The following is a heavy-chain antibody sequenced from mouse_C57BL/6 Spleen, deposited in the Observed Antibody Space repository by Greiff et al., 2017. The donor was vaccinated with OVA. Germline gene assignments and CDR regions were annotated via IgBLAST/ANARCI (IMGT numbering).Heavy chain of an antibody. J-gene: IGHJ2*01. CDR2: IDPSDSYT. Sequence: QVQLQQPGAELVKPGASVKLSCKASGYTFTSYWMQWVKQRPGQGLEWIGEIDPSDSYTNYNQKFKGKATLTVDTASSTAYMQLSSLTSEDSAVYYCARKDYGNYVDYFDYWGQGTTLTVSS. D-gene: IGHD2-1*01. CDR1: GYTFTSYW. V-gene: IGHV1-50*01. CDR3: ARKDYGNYVDYFDY.